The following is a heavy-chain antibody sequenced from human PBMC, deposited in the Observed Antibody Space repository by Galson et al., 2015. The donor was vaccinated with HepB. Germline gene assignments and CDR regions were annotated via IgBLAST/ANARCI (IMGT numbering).Heavy chain of an antibody. D-gene: IGHD4-17*01. Sequence: SLRLSCAASGFTVSSNYMSWVRQAPGKGLEWVSVIYSGGSTYYADSVKGRFTISRDNSKNTLYLQMNSLRAEDTAVYYCAREAITTTVTTDYWGQGTLVTVSS. CDR1: GFTVSSNY. CDR3: AREAITTTVTTDY. CDR2: IYSGGST. V-gene: IGHV3-66*01. J-gene: IGHJ4*02.